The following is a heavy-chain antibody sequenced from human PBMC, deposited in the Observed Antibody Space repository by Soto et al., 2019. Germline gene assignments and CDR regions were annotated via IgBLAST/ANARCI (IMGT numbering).Heavy chain of an antibody. CDR2: ISPDGRAT. J-gene: IGHJ5*01. Sequence: PGGSLRLSCAASGFTFSNYWIHWVRQPPGKGLVWVSEISPDGRATTYADSVKGRITVSRDNSQRTLYLQMSSLRVEDTAVYYCTRVGKREFDFWGQGIPVTVSS. CDR1: GFTFSNYW. V-gene: IGHV3-74*01. D-gene: IGHD1-1*01. CDR3: TRVGKREFDF.